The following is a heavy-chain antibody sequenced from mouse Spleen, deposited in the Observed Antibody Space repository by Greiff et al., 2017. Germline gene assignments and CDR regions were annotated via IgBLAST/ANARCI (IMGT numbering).Heavy chain of an antibody. CDR2: IYPGGGYT. CDR1: GYTFTHYW. J-gene: IGHJ4*01. V-gene: IGHV1-63*01. D-gene: IGHD1-1*01. Sequence: QVQLQQSGAELVRPGTSVKMSCKASGYTFTHYWIGWAKQRPGHGLEWIGDIYPGGGYTNYNEKFKGKATLTADKSSSTAYMQFSSLTSEDSAIYYCARQGRFYAMDYWGQGTSVTVSS. CDR3: ARQGRFYAMDY.